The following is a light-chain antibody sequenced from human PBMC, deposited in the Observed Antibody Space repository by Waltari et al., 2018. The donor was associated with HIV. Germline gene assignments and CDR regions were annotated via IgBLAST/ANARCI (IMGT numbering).Light chain of an antibody. CDR1: QSLGHSDGNTY. CDR2: KIS. V-gene: IGKV2-24*01. J-gene: IGKJ2*01. CDR3: MQVTQFPYT. Sequence: DIVMTQTPLSSPVTLGQPASISCRSSQSLGHSDGNTYLSWLQQRPGQPPRVLIYKISNRFSEVPDRFSGSGAGTDFTLKISRVEAEDVGVYYCMQVTQFPYTFGQGTKLEIK.